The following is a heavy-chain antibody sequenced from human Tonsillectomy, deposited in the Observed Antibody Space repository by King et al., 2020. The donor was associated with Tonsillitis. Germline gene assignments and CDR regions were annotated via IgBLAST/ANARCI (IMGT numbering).Heavy chain of an antibody. CDR1: GFTFSDYY. D-gene: IGHD2-15*01. Sequence: VQLVESGGGLVKPGGSLRLSCSASGFTFSDYYMSWIRQAPGKGLEGISFINPSGTNTNYVDSVRGRFTISRDTAKNSMFLQMNSLRAEETGVYYCGREYWGGIDIWGQGTMVTVSS. J-gene: IGHJ3*02. CDR3: GREYWGGIDI. V-gene: IGHV3-11*06. CDR2: INPSGTNT.